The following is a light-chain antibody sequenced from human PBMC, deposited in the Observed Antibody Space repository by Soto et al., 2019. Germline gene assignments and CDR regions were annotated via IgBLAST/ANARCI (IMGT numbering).Light chain of an antibody. CDR2: GAS. Sequence: TLALDTHERSIPSCRPIQSVSSSYLAWYQQKPGQAPRLLIYGASSRATGIPDRFSGSGSGTDFTLTINSLEPDDFAVYYCQTYGGLPLYPLGQGPK. J-gene: IGKJ2*01. CDR1: QSVSSSY. V-gene: IGKV3-20*01. CDR3: QTYGGLPLYP.